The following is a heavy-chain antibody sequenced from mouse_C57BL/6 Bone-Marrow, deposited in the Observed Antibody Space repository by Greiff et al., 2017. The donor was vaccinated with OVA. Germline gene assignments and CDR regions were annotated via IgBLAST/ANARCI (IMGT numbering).Heavy chain of an antibody. CDR3: AGFFITTLRRYFDY. Sequence: QVQLQQSGAELARPGASVKLSCKASGYTFTSYGISWVKQRPGQGLEWIGEIYPRSGNTYYNEKFKGKATLTADKSSSTAYMELRSLTSEDSAVYFGAGFFITTLRRYFDYWGQGTTLTVSS. V-gene: IGHV1-81*01. J-gene: IGHJ2*01. D-gene: IGHD1-1*01. CDR1: GYTFTSYG. CDR2: IYPRSGNT.